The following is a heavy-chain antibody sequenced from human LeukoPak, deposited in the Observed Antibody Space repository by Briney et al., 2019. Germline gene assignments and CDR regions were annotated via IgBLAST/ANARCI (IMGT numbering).Heavy chain of an antibody. CDR3: ARGVQYYDFWSGRYYYMDV. CDR1: GGSISSYY. V-gene: IGHV4-4*07. D-gene: IGHD3-3*01. CDR2: IYTSGST. J-gene: IGHJ6*03. Sequence: PSETLSLTCTVSGGSISSYYWSWIRQPAGKGLEWIGRIYTSGSTNYNPSLKSRVTLSVDKSKNKFSLKLSSVTAADTAVYYCARGVQYYDFWSGRYYYMDVWGKGTTVTVSS.